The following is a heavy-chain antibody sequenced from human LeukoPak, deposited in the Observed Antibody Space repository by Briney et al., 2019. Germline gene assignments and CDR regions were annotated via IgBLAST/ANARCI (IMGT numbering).Heavy chain of an antibody. V-gene: IGHV3-30*02. CDR1: GFTFSSYG. CDR3: AKGGTSYLDY. CDR2: IRYDGSNK. Sequence: GGFLRLSCAASGFTFSSYGMHWVRQAPGKGLEWVAFIRYDGSNKYYADSVKGRFTISRDNSKNTLYLQMNSLRAEDTAVYYCAKGGTSYLDYWGQGTLVTVSS. D-gene: IGHD2-2*01. J-gene: IGHJ4*02.